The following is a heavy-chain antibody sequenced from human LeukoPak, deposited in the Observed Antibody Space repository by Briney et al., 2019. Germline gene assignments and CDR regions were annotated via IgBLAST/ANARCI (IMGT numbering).Heavy chain of an antibody. V-gene: IGHV4-59*01. Sequence: NPSETLSLTCTVSGVSISSYYWSWLRQPPGKGLEWLGYIYYSGSTNYNPSLKSRVTISVDTSKNQFSLKLSSVTAADTAVYYCARDLAAAAGTRVGTFDIWGQGTMVTVSS. J-gene: IGHJ3*02. CDR1: GVSISSYY. CDR3: ARDLAAAAGTRVGTFDI. D-gene: IGHD6-13*01. CDR2: IYYSGST.